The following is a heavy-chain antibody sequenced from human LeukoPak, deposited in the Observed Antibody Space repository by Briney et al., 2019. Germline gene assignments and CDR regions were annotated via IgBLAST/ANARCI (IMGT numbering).Heavy chain of an antibody. V-gene: IGHV1-2*06. CDR2: INPNSGGT. J-gene: IGHJ4*02. CDR1: GYTFTGYY. D-gene: IGHD1-26*01. CDR3: ARVAVVGATFDY. Sequence: ASVTVSCKASGYTFTGYYMHWVRQAPGQGLEWLGRINPNSGGTNYAQKFQGRVTMTRDTSISTAYMELSRLRSDDTAVSYCARVAVVGATFDYWGQGTLVTVSS.